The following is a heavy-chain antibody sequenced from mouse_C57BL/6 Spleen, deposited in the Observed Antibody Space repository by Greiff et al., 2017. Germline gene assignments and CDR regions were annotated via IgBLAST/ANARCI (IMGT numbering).Heavy chain of an antibody. J-gene: IGHJ2*01. Sequence: EVQLVESGGGLVKPGGSLKLSCAASGFTFSDYGMHWVRQAPETGLAWVAYISSGSSTIYSADTVKGRFTIARDNSKNTLFLQMTSLSSADTAMYYGASGGLRRGFDYWGQGTTLTVSS. CDR1: GFTFSDYG. CDR2: ISSGSSTI. V-gene: IGHV5-17*01. CDR3: ASGGLRRGFDY. D-gene: IGHD2-4*01.